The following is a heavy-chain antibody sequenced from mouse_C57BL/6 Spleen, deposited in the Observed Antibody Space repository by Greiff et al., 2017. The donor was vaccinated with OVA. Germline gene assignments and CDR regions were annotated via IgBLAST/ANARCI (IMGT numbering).Heavy chain of an antibody. Sequence: EVQLQQSGPELVKPGASVKISCKASGYTFTDYYMHWVKQSHGKSLEWIGDINPNNGGTSYNQKFKGKATLTVDKSSSTAYMELRSLTSEDSAVYYCARWGTVVAFDYWGQGTTLTVSS. J-gene: IGHJ2*01. V-gene: IGHV1-26*01. CDR3: ARWGTVVAFDY. CDR2: INPNNGGT. CDR1: GYTFTDYY. D-gene: IGHD1-1*01.